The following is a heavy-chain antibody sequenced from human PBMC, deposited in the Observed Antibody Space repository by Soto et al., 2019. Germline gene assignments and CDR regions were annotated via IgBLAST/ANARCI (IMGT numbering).Heavy chain of an antibody. D-gene: IGHD6-19*01. J-gene: IGHJ4*02. CDR2: ISAYNGNT. Sequence: QVQLVQSGAEVKKPGASVKVSCKASGYTFTSYGISWVRQAPGQGLEWMGWISAYNGNTNYAQKLQGRGTMTTDTSTSTAYMELRSLRSDDTAVYYCARDRVVKQWFALPLDDYWGQGTLVTVSS. CDR1: GYTFTSYG. V-gene: IGHV1-18*01. CDR3: ARDRVVKQWFALPLDDY.